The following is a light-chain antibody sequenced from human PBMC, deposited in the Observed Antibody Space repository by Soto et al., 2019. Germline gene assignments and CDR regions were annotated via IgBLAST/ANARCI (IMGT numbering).Light chain of an antibody. V-gene: IGKV1D-16*01. CDR2: AAS. Sequence: DIQMTQSPSSLSASVGDRVTITCRASQGISTWLVWYQQKPGKAPKTLIYAASTLQTGVPSRFRGSGSGTDFTLTIRSLQPEDFATYFCQQYDSYPIAFGQGTRLEIK. CDR3: QQYDSYPIA. J-gene: IGKJ5*01. CDR1: QGISTW.